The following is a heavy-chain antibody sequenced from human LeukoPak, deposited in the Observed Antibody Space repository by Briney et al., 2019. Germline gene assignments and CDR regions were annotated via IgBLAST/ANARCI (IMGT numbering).Heavy chain of an antibody. CDR3: AXHPGTGXXXFFDY. CDR2: IYYSGST. Sequence: SETLSPTCTVSGGSISSYYWSWIRQPPGKGLEWIGYIYYSGSTNYNPSLRSRVTISVDTSKNQFSLKLSSVTAADTAVYYCAXHPGTGXXXFFDYWGQGTLVTVS. D-gene: IGHD2-8*02. J-gene: IGHJ4*02. V-gene: IGHV4-59*08. CDR1: GGSISSYY.